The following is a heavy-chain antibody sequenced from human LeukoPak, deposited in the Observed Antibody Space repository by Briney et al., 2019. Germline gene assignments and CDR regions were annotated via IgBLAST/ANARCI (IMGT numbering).Heavy chain of an antibody. CDR3: ARENSGSYREFDY. J-gene: IGHJ4*02. CDR2: MNPSGST. CDR1: GGSFSGYY. V-gene: IGHV4-34*01. D-gene: IGHD1-26*01. Sequence: SETLSLTCAVYGGSFSGYYWTWIRQTPEKGLEWIGEMNPSGSTNYNPSLKSRVTISVDTSKNQFSLELSSVTAADTAVFYCARENSGSYREFDYWGQGTLVTVSS.